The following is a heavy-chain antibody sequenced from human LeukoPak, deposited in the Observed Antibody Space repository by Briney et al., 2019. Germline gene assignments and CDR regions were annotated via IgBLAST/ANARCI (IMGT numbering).Heavy chain of an antibody. CDR3: RSAGSSSWYL. CDR1: GFTFSGSA. V-gene: IGHV3-73*01. D-gene: IGHD6-13*01. CDR2: IRSKANSYAT. Sequence: PGGSLKLSCAASGFTFSGSAMHWVRQASGKGLEWVGRIRSKANSYATAYAASVKGRFTISRDDSKNTAYLQVNSLKTEDTAVYYCRSAGSSSWYLGGQGTLVTVSS. J-gene: IGHJ4*02.